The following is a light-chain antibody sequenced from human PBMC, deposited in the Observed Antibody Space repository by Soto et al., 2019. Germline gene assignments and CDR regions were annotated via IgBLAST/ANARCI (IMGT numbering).Light chain of an antibody. J-gene: IGKJ1*01. Sequence: EIVMTQSPATLSVSPGERATLSCRASQRVSSNLAWYQQKPGQAPRLLIYGASTRATGIPARFSGSGSGTEFTLTISRLQSEEFAVYYCQQYNNWPPKTFGQGTKVEIK. CDR3: QQYNNWPPKT. V-gene: IGKV3-15*01. CDR1: QRVSSN. CDR2: GAS.